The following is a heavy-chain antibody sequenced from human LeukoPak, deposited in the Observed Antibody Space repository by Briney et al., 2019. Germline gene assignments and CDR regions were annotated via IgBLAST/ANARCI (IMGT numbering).Heavy chain of an antibody. J-gene: IGHJ4*02. CDR1: GYSISSANY. Sequence: SETLSLTCTVSGYSISSANYWGWIRQPPGKGLEWIGSFYHRGSTCYNPSLKSRVTITVDASKNKFSLKLNSVTAADTAFYYCARDYSSGGDTPFYWGQGTLVTVSS. V-gene: IGHV4-38-2*02. CDR2: FYHRGST. D-gene: IGHD6-19*01. CDR3: ARDYSSGGDTPFY.